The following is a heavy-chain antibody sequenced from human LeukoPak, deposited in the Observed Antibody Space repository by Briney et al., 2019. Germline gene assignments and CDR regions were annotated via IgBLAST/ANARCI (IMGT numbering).Heavy chain of an antibody. Sequence: GGTLRLSCAASGFTFSSYGMSWVRQAPGKGLEWVSAISGSGGSTYYADSVKGRFTISRDNSKNTLYLQMNSLRAEDTAVYYCAKDHRGYCSGGSCYGYDWGQGTLVTVSS. CDR2: ISGSGGST. D-gene: IGHD2-15*01. V-gene: IGHV3-23*01. CDR1: GFTFSSYG. CDR3: AKDHRGYCSGGSCYGYD. J-gene: IGHJ4*02.